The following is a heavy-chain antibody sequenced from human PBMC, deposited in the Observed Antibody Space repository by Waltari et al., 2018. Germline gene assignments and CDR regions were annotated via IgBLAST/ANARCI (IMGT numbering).Heavy chain of an antibody. V-gene: IGHV4-38-2*01. CDR2: IYHSGST. D-gene: IGHD1-26*01. Sequence: QVQLQESGPGLVKPSETLSLTCAVSGYSISSGYYWGWIRQPPGKWLEWIGSIYHSGSTSYNPSLKSRVTISVDTSKNQCSLNLSSVTAADTAVYYCARLDRVGALDYWGQGTLVTGSS. J-gene: IGHJ4*02. CDR3: ARLDRVGALDY. CDR1: GYSISSGYY.